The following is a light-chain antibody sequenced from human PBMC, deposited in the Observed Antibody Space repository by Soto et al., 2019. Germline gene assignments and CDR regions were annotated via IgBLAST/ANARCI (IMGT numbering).Light chain of an antibody. J-gene: IGLJ2*01. V-gene: IGLV2-14*01. CDR2: DVS. CDR3: SSYTYRSNLV. Sequence: QSALTQPASVSGSPGQSITISCTGTSSDVGGYNYVSWYLQLPGKAPKLIIYDVSHRPSGVSNRFSGSKSGNTASLTISGLQAEDESDYYCSSYTYRSNLVFGGGTKLTVL. CDR1: SSDVGGYNY.